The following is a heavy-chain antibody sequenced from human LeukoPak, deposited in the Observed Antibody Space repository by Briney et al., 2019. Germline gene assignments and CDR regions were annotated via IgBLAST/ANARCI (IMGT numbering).Heavy chain of an antibody. V-gene: IGHV4-59*01. CDR3: ARDSRTLGVKGRYFDY. CDR1: GGSISSYY. Sequence: PSETLSLTCTVSGGSISSYYWSWIRQPPGKGLEWIGYIYYSGSTNYNPSLKSRVTISVDTSKNQFSLKLSSVTAADTAVYYCARDSRTLGVKGRYFDYWGQGTLVTVSS. CDR2: IYYSGST. J-gene: IGHJ4*02. D-gene: IGHD3-10*01.